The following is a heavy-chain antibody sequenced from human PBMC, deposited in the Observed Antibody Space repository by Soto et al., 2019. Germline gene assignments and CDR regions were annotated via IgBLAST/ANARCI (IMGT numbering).Heavy chain of an antibody. J-gene: IGHJ4*02. V-gene: IGHV1-3*01. CDR2: INAGNGNT. CDR3: ARLPPGSTWYYFDY. D-gene: IGHD3-10*01. Sequence: GASVKVSCKASGYTFTSYAMHWVRQAPGQRLEWMGWINAGNGNTKYSQKFQGRVTITRDTSASTAYMELSSLRSEDTAVYYCARLPPGSTWYYFDYWGQGTLVTAPQ. CDR1: GYTFTSYA.